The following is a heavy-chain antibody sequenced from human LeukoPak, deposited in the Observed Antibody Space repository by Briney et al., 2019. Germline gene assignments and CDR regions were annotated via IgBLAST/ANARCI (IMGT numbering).Heavy chain of an antibody. CDR2: IYTGDNT. V-gene: IGHV3-66*01. D-gene: IGHD2-8*02. CDR3: AKITGGAFFDY. J-gene: IGHJ4*02. CDR1: GFTVSSNY. Sequence: PGGSLRLSCAASGFTVSSNYMTWVRQAPGKGLEWVSIIYTGDNTYYADSVKGRFTTSRDNSKNTLYLQMNSLRAEDTAVYYCAKITGGAFFDYWGQGPLVTVSS.